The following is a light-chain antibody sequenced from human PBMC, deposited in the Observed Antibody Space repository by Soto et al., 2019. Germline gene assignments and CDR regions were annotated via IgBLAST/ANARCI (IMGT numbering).Light chain of an antibody. CDR2: DTS. J-gene: IGKJ4*01. CDR1: QSVKNS. Sequence: DTVLTQSPATLSLSPGERATLSCRASQSVKNSLAWYQQKPSQAPRLLIYDTSKRATGIPARFSGSGSGTDFTLTISSLEPEDFAVYYCQQRSKWLLTFGGGTKVEIK. CDR3: QQRSKWLLT. V-gene: IGKV3-11*01.